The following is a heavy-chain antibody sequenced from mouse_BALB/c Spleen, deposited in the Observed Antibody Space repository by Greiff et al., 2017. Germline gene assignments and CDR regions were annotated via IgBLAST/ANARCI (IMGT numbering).Heavy chain of an antibody. D-gene: IGHD2-4*01. CDR2: ISDGGSYT. CDR1: GFTFSDYY. J-gene: IGHJ4*01. V-gene: IGHV5-4*02. Sequence: EVKLMESGGGLVKPGGSLKLSCAASGFTFSDYYMYWVRQTPEKRLEWVATISDGGSYTYYPDSVKGRFTISRDNAKNNLYLQMSSLKSEDTAMYYCARRATMITTDYWGQGTSVTVSS. CDR3: ARRATMITTDY.